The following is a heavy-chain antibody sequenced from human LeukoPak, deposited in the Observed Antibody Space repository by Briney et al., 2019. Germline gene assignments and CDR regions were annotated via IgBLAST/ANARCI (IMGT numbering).Heavy chain of an antibody. J-gene: IGHJ4*02. CDR1: GYTLTELS. CDR3: ARDNLGDYSNYVFDY. CDR2: FDPEDGET. V-gene: IGHV1-24*01. Sequence: ASVKVSCKVSGYTLTELSIHWVRQAPGKGLEWMGGFDPEDGETIYAQKFQGRVTMTEDTSTDTAYMELSSLRSEDTAVYYCARDNLGDYSNYVFDYWGQGTLVTVSS. D-gene: IGHD4-11*01.